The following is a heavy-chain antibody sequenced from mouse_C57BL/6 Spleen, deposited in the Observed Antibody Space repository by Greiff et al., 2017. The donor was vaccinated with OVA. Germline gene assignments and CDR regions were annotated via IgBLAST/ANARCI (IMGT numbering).Heavy chain of an antibody. CDR2: IHPSDSDT. CDR3: AMATMVTMRFAY. D-gene: IGHD2-1*01. J-gene: IGHJ3*01. CDR1: GYTFTSYW. V-gene: IGHV1-74*01. Sequence: VQLQQPGAELVKPGASVKVSCKASGYTFTSYWMHWVKQRPGQGLEWIGRIHPSDSDTNYNQKFKGKATLTVDKSSSTAYMQLSSLTSEDSAVYYCAMATMVTMRFAYWGQGTLVTVSA.